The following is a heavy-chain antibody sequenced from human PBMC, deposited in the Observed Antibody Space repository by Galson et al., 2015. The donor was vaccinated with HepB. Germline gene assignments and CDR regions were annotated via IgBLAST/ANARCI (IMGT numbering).Heavy chain of an antibody. CDR3: AKRFGMGAQNRGLLEC. D-gene: IGHD1-26*01. CDR1: GFTFSNYG. J-gene: IGHJ4*02. CDR2: ISYDGSDE. Sequence: SLRLSCAASGFTFSNYGMHWVRQAPGKGLEWVAIISYDGSDEYYADSVKGRFTISRDNSKNTLFLQMNSLRTEDTAVYYCAKRFGMGAQNRGLLECWGQGTPVTVSS. V-gene: IGHV3-30*18.